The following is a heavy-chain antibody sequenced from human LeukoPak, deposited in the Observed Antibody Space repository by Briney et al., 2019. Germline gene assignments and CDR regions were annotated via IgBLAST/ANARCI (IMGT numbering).Heavy chain of an antibody. Sequence: ASVKVSCKASGYTFTSYYMHWVRQAPGQGLEWMGIITPSDGSTTYAQKFQGRVTMTRDMSTSTVYMELSSLRSEDTAVYYCARSNGYYKSIDYWGQGTLVTVSS. CDR2: ITPSDGST. CDR1: GYTFTSYY. J-gene: IGHJ4*02. CDR3: ARSNGYYKSIDY. D-gene: IGHD3-22*01. V-gene: IGHV1-46*01.